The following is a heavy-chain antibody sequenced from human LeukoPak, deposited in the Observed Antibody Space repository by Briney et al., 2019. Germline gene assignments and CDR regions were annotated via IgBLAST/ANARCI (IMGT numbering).Heavy chain of an antibody. Sequence: SETLSPTCTVSGGSITSHSWSWIRQPPGKGLEWSGYIYYSVSTNYNPSLKSRVTISVDTSKNQFSLKLSSVTAADAAVYYCARVYILRVRGTYYYYYYMDVWGKGTTVTVSS. J-gene: IGHJ6*03. V-gene: IGHV4-59*11. D-gene: IGHD3-10*01. CDR3: ARVYILRVRGTYYYYYYMDV. CDR2: IYYSVST. CDR1: GGSITSHS.